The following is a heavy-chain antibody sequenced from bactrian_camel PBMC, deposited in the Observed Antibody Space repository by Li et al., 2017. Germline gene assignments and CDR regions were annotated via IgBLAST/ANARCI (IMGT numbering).Heavy chain of an antibody. J-gene: IGHJ4*01. Sequence: VQLVESGGGLVQPGGSLKLSCLASGFPFSISHMMWCRQRPGKGLEWLSTITASFVTYYAPSLKGRFTLSQDNAKYTLYLEMNSLRTEDTGVYYCVARGGYCYRDFWGQGTQVTVS. V-gene: IGHV3S40*01. CDR2: ITASFVT. CDR1: GFPFSISH. D-gene: IGHD2*01. CDR3: VARGGYCYRDF.